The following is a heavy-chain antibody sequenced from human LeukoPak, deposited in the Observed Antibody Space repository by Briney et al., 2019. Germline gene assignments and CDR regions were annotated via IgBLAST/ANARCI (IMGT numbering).Heavy chain of an antibody. J-gene: IGHJ5*02. V-gene: IGHV3-11*04. D-gene: IGHD3/OR15-3a*01. CDR1: GFTFSENH. Sequence: GGSLRLSCAASGFTFSENHMNWIRQAPGKGLEWLSSISSSGRFMYYADSVKGRFTISRDNAKNSLYLQVNSLRVEDTAVYYCARERYEGSLDRTNWLDPWGQGTLVSVSS. CDR2: ISSSGRFM. CDR3: ARERYEGSLDRTNWLDP.